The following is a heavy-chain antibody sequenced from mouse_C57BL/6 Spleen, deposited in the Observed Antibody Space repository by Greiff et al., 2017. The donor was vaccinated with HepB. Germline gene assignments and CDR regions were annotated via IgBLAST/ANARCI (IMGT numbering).Heavy chain of an antibody. J-gene: IGHJ1*03. V-gene: IGHV1-18*01. CDR2: INPNNGGT. CDR1: GYTFTDYN. D-gene: IGHD2-4*01. CDR3: ARYYDQEYFDV. Sequence: EVQLQQSGPELVKPGASVKIPCKASGYTFTDYNMDWVKQSHGKSLEWIGDINPNNGGTIYNQKFKGKATLTVDKSSSTAYMELRSLTSEDTAVYYCARYYDQEYFDVWGTGTTVTVSS.